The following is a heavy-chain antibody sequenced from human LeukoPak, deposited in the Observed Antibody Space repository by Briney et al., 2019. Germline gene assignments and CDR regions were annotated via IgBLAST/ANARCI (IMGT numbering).Heavy chain of an antibody. CDR3: ARGASMMYYYDSSGYYLDAFDI. CDR1: GGSISSGSYY. J-gene: IGHJ3*02. D-gene: IGHD3-22*01. CDR2: IYTSGST. V-gene: IGHV4-61*02. Sequence: SETLSLTCTVSGGSISSGSYYWSWIRQPAGKGLEWIGRIYTSGSTNYNPSLKSRVTISVDTSKNQFSLELSSVTAADTAVYYCARGASMMYYYDSSGYYLDAFDIWGQGTMVTVSS.